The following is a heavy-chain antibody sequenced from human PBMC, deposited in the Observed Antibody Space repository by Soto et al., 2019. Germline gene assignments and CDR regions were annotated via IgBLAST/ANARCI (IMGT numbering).Heavy chain of an antibody. V-gene: IGHV1-69*01. CDR1: GGTFSSYA. CDR3: ARVGCSSTSCYTSGNDAFDI. CDR2: IITIFGTA. Sequence: QVQLVQSGAEVKKPGSSVKVSCKASGGTFSSYAISWVRQAPGQGLEWMGGIITIFGTATYAQKFQGRVTMTADESTSTAYMELSSLRSEDRAVYYCARVGCSSTSCYTSGNDAFDIWGQGTMVTVAS. J-gene: IGHJ3*02. D-gene: IGHD2-2*02.